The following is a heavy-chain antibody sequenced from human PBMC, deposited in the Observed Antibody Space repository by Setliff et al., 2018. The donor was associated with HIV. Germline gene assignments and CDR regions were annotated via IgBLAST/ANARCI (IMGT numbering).Heavy chain of an antibody. D-gene: IGHD3-3*01. CDR3: ATEGGHDFWSGDYWYFDV. CDR1: GFTFSDYW. Sequence: GGSLRLSCAASGFTFSDYWMHWVRQAPGKGLEWVGRIKSRTDGGTTAYAAPVEGRFIISRDDSQKMVYLQMNSLKTEDTATYYCATEGGHDFWSGDYWYFDVWGKGTTVTVSS. CDR2: IKSRTDGGTT. J-gene: IGHJ6*04. V-gene: IGHV3-15*01.